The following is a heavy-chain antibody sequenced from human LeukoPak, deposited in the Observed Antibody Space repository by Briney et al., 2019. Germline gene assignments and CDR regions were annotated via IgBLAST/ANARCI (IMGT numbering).Heavy chain of an antibody. Sequence: GGPLVLSCAASGFAFSSYAMHGARRAPGKGLEGVAVISYDGSNKYYADSVKGRFTISRDNSKNTLYLQMNSLRAEDTAVYYCARAMVRGVMYGGFDYWGQGTLVTVSS. CDR2: ISYDGSNK. CDR1: GFAFSSYA. D-gene: IGHD3-10*01. J-gene: IGHJ4*02. V-gene: IGHV3-30*04. CDR3: ARAMVRGVMYGGFDY.